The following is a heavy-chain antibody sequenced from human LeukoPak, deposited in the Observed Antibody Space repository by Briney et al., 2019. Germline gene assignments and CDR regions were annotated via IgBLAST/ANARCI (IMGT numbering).Heavy chain of an antibody. CDR1: GFTFSSYG. D-gene: IGHD1-26*01. CDR3: AKVAGATAGWFDP. Sequence: GRSLRLSCAASGFTFSSYGMHWVRQAPGKGLKWVAVISYDGSNKYYADSVKGRFTISRDNSKNTLYLQMNSLRAEDTAVYYCAKVAGATAGWFDPWGQGTLVTVSS. J-gene: IGHJ5*02. CDR2: ISYDGSNK. V-gene: IGHV3-30*18.